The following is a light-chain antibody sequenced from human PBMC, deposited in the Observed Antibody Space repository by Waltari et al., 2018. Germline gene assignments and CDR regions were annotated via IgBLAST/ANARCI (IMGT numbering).Light chain of an antibody. CDR3: SSYAGSILVI. Sequence: SYVLTQPPSVSVAPGQPAMISCGGDGIGIKNVHWYQQNPGHAPVLVVYDNADRPSGIPRRIYGSKSGNTASLTVSGLQTEDEADYYCSSYAGSILVIFGGGTKLTVL. CDR1: GIGIKN. V-gene: IGLV3-21*02. CDR2: DNA. J-gene: IGLJ2*01.